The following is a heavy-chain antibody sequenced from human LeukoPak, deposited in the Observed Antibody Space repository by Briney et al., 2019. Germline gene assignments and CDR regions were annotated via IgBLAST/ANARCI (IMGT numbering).Heavy chain of an antibody. CDR2: IKSKIDGGTT. CDR3: TTDLWFGELFRFDP. V-gene: IGHV3-15*01. CDR1: GFTFSNAW. D-gene: IGHD3-10*01. Sequence: GGSLRLSCAASGFTFSNAWMSWVRQAPGKGLEWVGRIKSKIDGGTTDYAAPVKGRFTISRDDSKNTLYLQMNSLKTEDTAVYYCTTDLWFGELFRFDPWGQGTLVTVSS. J-gene: IGHJ5*02.